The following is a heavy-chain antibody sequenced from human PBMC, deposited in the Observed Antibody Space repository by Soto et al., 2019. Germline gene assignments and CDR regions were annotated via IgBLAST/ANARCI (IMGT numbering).Heavy chain of an antibody. CDR2: LSGSGDST. Sequence: EVPLLESGGNLVQPGGSLRLSCAASGFTFSNYAMSWVRQAPGKGLEWVSVLSGSGDSTYYADSVKGRFTISRDNSKNTLYLQMNSLRAEDTAVYYFAKRTSGWYFDYWGQGTLVTVSS. D-gene: IGHD6-19*01. CDR1: GFTFSNYA. CDR3: AKRTSGWYFDY. J-gene: IGHJ4*02. V-gene: IGHV3-23*01.